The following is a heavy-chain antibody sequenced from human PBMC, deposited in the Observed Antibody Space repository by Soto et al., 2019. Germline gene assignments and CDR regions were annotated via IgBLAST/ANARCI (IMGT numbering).Heavy chain of an antibody. CDR1: GFTFSSYS. CDR3: ARDQGSSSWYGRYYYYYYGMDV. V-gene: IGHV3-21*01. D-gene: IGHD6-13*01. CDR2: ISSSSSYI. Sequence: GGSLRLSCAASGFTFSSYSMNWVRQAPGKGLEWVSSISSSSSYIYYADSVKGRFTISRDNAKNSLYLQMNSLRAEDTAVYYCARDQGSSSWYGRYYYYYYGMDVWGQGTTVTVSS. J-gene: IGHJ6*02.